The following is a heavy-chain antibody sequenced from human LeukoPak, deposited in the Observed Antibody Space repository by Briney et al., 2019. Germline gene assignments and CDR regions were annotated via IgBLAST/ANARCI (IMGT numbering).Heavy chain of an antibody. CDR2: IRPSGDNT. J-gene: IGHJ5*02. V-gene: IGHV3-23*01. Sequence: PGGSLRLSCAASGLTFSSYSMNWVRQAPGRGLEWVSSIRPSGDNTYYGDSVKGRFTISRDNSQNTVYLQMNNMRVDDTAVYYCARVAGCHWFDPWGQGTLVTVSS. CDR1: GLTFSSYS. D-gene: IGHD6-19*01. CDR3: ARVAGCHWFDP.